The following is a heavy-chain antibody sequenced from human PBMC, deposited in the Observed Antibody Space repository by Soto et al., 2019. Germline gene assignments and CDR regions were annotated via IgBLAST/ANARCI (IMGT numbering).Heavy chain of an antibody. Sequence: SVKVSCKASGGTFSSYAISWVRQAPGQGLEWMGGIIPIFGTANYAQKFQSRVTITADESTSTAYVELSSLRSEDTAVYYCTRGANEYYYDSSGYYFDYWGQGTLVTVSS. CDR2: IIPIFGTA. J-gene: IGHJ4*02. CDR1: GGTFSSYA. D-gene: IGHD3-22*01. CDR3: TRGANEYYYDSSGYYFDY. V-gene: IGHV1-69*13.